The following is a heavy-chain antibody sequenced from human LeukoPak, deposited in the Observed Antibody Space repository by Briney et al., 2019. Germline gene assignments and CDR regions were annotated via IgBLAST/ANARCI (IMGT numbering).Heavy chain of an antibody. CDR1: GYTFTSYD. V-gene: IGHV1-2*02. Sequence: ASVKVSCKASGYTFTSYDINWVRQAPGQGLEWMGWINPNSGGTNYAQKFQGRVTMTRDTSISTAYMELSRLRSDDTAVYYCARDRIAAAVAMSYYYMDVWGKGTTVTISS. J-gene: IGHJ6*03. D-gene: IGHD6-13*01. CDR3: ARDRIAAAVAMSYYYMDV. CDR2: INPNSGGT.